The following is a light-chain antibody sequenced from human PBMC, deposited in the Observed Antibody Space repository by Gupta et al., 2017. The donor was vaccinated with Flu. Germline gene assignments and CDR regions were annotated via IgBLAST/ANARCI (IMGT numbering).Light chain of an antibody. CDR3: QQYYTTPWT. CDR2: WAF. CDR1: QIVIYTSTTKNN. J-gene: IGKJ1*01. V-gene: IGKV4-1*01. Sequence: YLGARATIPCKSMQIVIYTSTTKNNLAWSHQNPGQTPRLPLSWAFTRESGVPDRFSGRGSETXFTRTIXSMKAAAVAVSYCQQYYTTPWTFGXGTSVEIK.